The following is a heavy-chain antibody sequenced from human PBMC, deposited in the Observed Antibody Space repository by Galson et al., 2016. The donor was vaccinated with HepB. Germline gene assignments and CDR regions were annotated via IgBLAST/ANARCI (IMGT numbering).Heavy chain of an antibody. J-gene: IGHJ1*01. CDR3: ARHIRYSSGWYPAGPGYSQH. CDR1: GYSFTSYW. D-gene: IGHD6-19*01. CDR2: IYPGDSDT. Sequence: QSGAEVKKPGESLKISCKGSGYSFTSYWIGWVRQMPGKGLEWMGIIYPGDSDTRYSPSFQGQVTISADKSISTAYLQWSSLKASDTAMYYCARHIRYSSGWYPAGPGYSQHWGQGTLVTVSS. V-gene: IGHV5-51*01.